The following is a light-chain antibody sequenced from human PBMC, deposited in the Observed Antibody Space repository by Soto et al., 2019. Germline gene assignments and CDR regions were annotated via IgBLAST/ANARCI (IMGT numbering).Light chain of an antibody. V-gene: IGLV2-14*01. J-gene: IGLJ1*01. CDR3: NSYTINNTRV. CDR2: DVT. Sequence: QSALTQPGSVSGSPGQSITISCTGTSSDVGGYNYVSWYEQHPGKAPKLMIYDVTNRPSGVSNRFSGSKSGNTASLTISGLQAEDEDDYYCNSYTINNTRVFGTGTKLTVL. CDR1: SSDVGGYNY.